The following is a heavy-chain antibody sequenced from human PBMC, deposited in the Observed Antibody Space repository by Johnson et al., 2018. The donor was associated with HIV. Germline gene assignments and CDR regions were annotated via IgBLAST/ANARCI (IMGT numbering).Heavy chain of an antibody. CDR1: GFTFDDYG. CDR2: IKWNGGSP. Sequence: VQLVESGGGLVQPGRSLRLSCAASGFTFDDYGMSWVRQAPGKRLQWVSGIKWNGGSPGYADSVKGRFTISRDNAKNSLYLQMNSLRAEDTALYYCVRGIVVVVAAGRADAFDIWGQGTMVTVSS. J-gene: IGHJ3*02. CDR3: VRGIVVVVAAGRADAFDI. D-gene: IGHD2-15*01. V-gene: IGHV3-20*04.